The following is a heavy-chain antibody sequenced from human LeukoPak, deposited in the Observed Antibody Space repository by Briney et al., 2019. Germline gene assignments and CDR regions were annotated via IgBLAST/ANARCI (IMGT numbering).Heavy chain of an antibody. J-gene: IGHJ4*02. D-gene: IGHD3-3*01. CDR1: GFFFRNYF. CDR3: ATDRGWRTSGYYLYYFEY. CDR2: IKNDGSEK. Sequence: GGSLRLSCAASGFFFRNYFMSWVRQAPGKGLEWVASIKNDGSEKYYVDSVRGRYTISRDNTKNSLYLQMSSLRAEDTAVYYCATDRGWRTSGYYLYYFEYWGQGTLVTFSS. V-gene: IGHV3-7*01.